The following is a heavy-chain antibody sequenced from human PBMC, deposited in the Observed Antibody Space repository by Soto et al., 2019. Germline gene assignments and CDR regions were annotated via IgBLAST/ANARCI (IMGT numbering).Heavy chain of an antibody. CDR1: GGSINSNNYY. Sequence: ASETLSLTCTVPGGSINSNNYYWAWIRQPPGKGLAWIANIYYDGTTYYNTSLKSRVTISRDTSKNQFSLRLTSMTAADTAVYYCAKVVVAATRHTDFDSWGQGTPVTVSS. D-gene: IGHD2-15*01. V-gene: IGHV4-39*02. J-gene: IGHJ4*02. CDR2: IYYDGTT. CDR3: AKVVVAATRHTDFDS.